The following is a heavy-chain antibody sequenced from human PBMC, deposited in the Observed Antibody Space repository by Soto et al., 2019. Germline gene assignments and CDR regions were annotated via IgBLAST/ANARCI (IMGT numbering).Heavy chain of an antibody. D-gene: IGHD3-10*01. CDR3: SKGEPGRTNDYGDY. Sequence: GGSLRLSCAASGFTFDNFAMSWVRQAPGRGLEWVSVISGRGSSTYYADSVKGRFTVSRDNSRTTLYLEMNSLRDEDTAIYYCSKGEPGRTNDYGDYWGQGTRVTFSS. CDR2: ISGRGSST. V-gene: IGHV3-23*01. CDR1: GFTFDNFA. J-gene: IGHJ4*02.